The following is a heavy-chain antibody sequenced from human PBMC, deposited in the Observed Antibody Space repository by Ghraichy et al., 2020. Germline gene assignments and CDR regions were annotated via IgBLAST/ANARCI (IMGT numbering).Heavy chain of an antibody. D-gene: IGHD2-2*02. CDR2: INHSGST. CDR1: GGSFSGYY. J-gene: IGHJ4*02. CDR3: ARGSLGSGYQPLLYSPLYYFDY. V-gene: IGHV4-34*01. Sequence: SETLSLTCAVYGGSFSGYYWSWIRQPPGKGLEWIGEINHSGSTNYNPSLKSRVTISVDTSKNQFSLKLSSVTAADTAVYYCARGSLGSGYQPLLYSPLYYFDYWGQGTLVTVSS.